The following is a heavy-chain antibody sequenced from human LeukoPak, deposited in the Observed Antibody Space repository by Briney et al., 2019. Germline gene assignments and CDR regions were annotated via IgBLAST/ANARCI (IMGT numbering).Heavy chain of an antibody. Sequence: ASVKVSCKASGYTFTSYGISWVRQALGQGLEWMGWISAYNGNTNYAQKLQGRVTMTTDTSTSTAYMELRSLRSDDTAVYYCVSAPIDYYDSSGSQAGFDYWGQGTLVTVSS. D-gene: IGHD3-22*01. CDR2: ISAYNGNT. CDR1: GYTFTSYG. CDR3: VSAPIDYYDSSGSQAGFDY. V-gene: IGHV1-18*01. J-gene: IGHJ4*02.